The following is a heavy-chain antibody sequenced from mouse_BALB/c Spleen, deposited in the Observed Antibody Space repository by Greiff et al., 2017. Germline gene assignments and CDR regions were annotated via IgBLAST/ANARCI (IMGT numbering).Heavy chain of an antibody. J-gene: IGHJ1*01. CDR1: GYTFTDYA. CDR3: ARGPRGSSNWYFDV. Sequence: QVQLQQSGAELVRPGVSVKISCKGSGYTFTDYAMHWVKQSHAKSLEWIGVISTYYGDASYNQKFKGKATMTVDKSSSTAFMELARLTSEDSAIYYCARGPRGSSNWYFDVWGAGTTVTVSS. V-gene: IGHV1S137*01. CDR2: ISTYYGDA. D-gene: IGHD1-1*01.